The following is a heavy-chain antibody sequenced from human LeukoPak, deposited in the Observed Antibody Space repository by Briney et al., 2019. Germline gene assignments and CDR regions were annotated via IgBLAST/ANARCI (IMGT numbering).Heavy chain of an antibody. CDR3: ARDKREQWLAIDY. V-gene: IGHV3-30-3*01. Sequence: PGGSLRLSCAASGFTFSGYTMHWVRQAPGKRLEWVAVFSYDGTTTYYADSVKGRFTISRDNSKNTLYLQMNSPTAEDTAVYYCARDKREQWLAIDYWGQGTLVTVSS. CDR1: GFTFSGYT. D-gene: IGHD6-19*01. CDR2: FSYDGTTT. J-gene: IGHJ4*02.